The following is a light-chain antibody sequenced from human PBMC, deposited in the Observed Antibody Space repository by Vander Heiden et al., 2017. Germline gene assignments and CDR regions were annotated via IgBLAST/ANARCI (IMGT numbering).Light chain of an antibody. CDR2: DTS. J-gene: IGKJ5*01. CDR3: QQRSNWPPIT. CDR1: QSVKNY. Sequence: EIVLTQSPATLSLSPGERATLSCRASQSVKNYLAWYHQKPGQAPRLLIYDTSNRATGIPARFSGSGSGTDFTLTISSLEPEDFAVYYCQQRSNWPPITFGQGTRLEIK. V-gene: IGKV3-11*01.